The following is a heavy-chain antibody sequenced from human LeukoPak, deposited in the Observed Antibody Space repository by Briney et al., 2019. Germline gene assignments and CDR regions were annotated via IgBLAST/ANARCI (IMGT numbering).Heavy chain of an antibody. V-gene: IGHV3-33*01. CDR3: ARDDYGFDY. CDR1: GFTFSTYG. D-gene: IGHD4-17*01. Sequence: GGSLRLSCAASGFTFSTYGMHWVPQAPGMGLEWVAAIWYDASNEYYADSVKGRFTISRDNSKNTLDLQMNSLRAEDTAVYYCARDDYGFDYWGQGTLVTVPS. CDR2: IWYDASNE. J-gene: IGHJ4*02.